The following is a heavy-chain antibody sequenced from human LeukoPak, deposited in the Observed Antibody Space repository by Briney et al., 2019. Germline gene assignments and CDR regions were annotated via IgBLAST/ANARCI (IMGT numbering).Heavy chain of an antibody. CDR3: AKSRVLSAIAAFDY. D-gene: IGHD2-15*01. CDR1: GFTFDTYA. Sequence: PGESLRLSCIASGFTFDTYAVTWVRQAPGKGLEWVSGITASGDRTFYADSVKGRFTISRDTSKNTLYLQMNSLRAEDTAIYYCAKSRVLSAIAAFDYWGQGTLVTVSS. J-gene: IGHJ4*02. V-gene: IGHV3-23*01. CDR2: ITASGDRT.